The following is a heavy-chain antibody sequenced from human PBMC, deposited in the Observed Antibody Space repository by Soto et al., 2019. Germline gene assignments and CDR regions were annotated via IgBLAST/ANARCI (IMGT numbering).Heavy chain of an antibody. CDR1: GYTFTSYG. CDR3: ARDSYCSGRSCYRGYFDY. CDR2: ISAYNGNT. Sequence: QVQLVQSGAEVKKPGASVKVSCKASGYTFTSYGISWVRQAPGQGLEWMGWISAYNGNTNYAQKLQGRVTMTTYTSTSTAYMELRSLRSDDTAVYYCARDSYCSGRSCYRGYFDYWGQGTLVTFSS. V-gene: IGHV1-18*01. J-gene: IGHJ4*02. D-gene: IGHD2-15*01.